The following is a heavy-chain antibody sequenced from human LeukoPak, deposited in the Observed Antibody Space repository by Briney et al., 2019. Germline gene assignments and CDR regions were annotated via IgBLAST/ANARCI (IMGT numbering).Heavy chain of an antibody. D-gene: IGHD6-19*01. CDR1: DDSITIYY. V-gene: IGHV4-38-2*02. CDR2: IYHSGST. Sequence: PSETLSLTCTVSDDSITIYYWGWIRQSPGKGLEWIGSIYHSGSTYYNPSLKSRVTISVDTSKNQFSLKLTSVTAADTAVYYCARIETYSSGWYDAFFDYWGQGTLVTV. J-gene: IGHJ4*02. CDR3: ARIETYSSGWYDAFFDY.